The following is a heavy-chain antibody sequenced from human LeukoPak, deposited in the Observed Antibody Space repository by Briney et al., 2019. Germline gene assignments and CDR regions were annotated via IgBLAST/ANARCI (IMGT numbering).Heavy chain of an antibody. CDR3: VSFDPFHY. CDR1: GFTFSSYG. Sequence: GRSLRLSCAASGFTFSSYGMHWVRQAPGKGLEWVSSITSSGSSEYYADSVRGRFTISRDNTKNSLFLQMSSLTVEDTAVYYCVSFDPFHYWGLGTLVTVSS. J-gene: IGHJ4*02. CDR2: ITSSGSSE. V-gene: IGHV3-21*01.